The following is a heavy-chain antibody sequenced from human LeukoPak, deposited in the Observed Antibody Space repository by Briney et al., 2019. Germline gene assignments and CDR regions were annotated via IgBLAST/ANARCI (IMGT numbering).Heavy chain of an antibody. J-gene: IGHJ4*02. CDR2: IWYDGSNK. Sequence: GGSLRLSCAASGFTFNNAWMSWVRQAPGKGLEWVAVIWYDGSNKYYADSVRGRSTISRDNFKNTLYLQMNSLRAEDTAVYYCARDLEIGSSSYYFDCWGQGTLVTVSS. CDR1: GFTFNNAW. CDR3: ARDLEIGSSSYYFDC. V-gene: IGHV3-33*08. D-gene: IGHD3-3*01.